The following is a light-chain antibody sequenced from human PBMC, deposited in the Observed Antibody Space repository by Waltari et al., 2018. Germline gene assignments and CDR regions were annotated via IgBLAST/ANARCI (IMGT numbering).Light chain of an antibody. CDR3: SSYADNTLV. CDR1: SSDY. Sequence: QSALTQPPSASGSPGQSVTISCTGTSSDYVSWFQHHPGKAPKLMIYEVSKRPSGVPDRFSGSKSGNTASLTASGLQADDEAHYYCSSYADNTLVFGGGTKLTVL. V-gene: IGLV2-8*01. CDR2: EVS. J-gene: IGLJ3*02.